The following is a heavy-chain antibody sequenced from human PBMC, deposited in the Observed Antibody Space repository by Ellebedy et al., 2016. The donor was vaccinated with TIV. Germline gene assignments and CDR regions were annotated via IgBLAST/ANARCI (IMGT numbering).Heavy chain of an antibody. D-gene: IGHD3-16*02. J-gene: IGHJ5*02. Sequence: AASVKVSCKASGYRFRSYALSWARLAPGQGLEWMGWISPNSGDTKYAEKFQGRVTLTTDTSTSTAYMELRRLRSDDTAVYYCARDGPWGYHWFDPWGQGTLVTVSS. CDR1: GYRFRSYA. CDR3: ARDGPWGYHWFDP. CDR2: ISPNSGDT. V-gene: IGHV1-18*01.